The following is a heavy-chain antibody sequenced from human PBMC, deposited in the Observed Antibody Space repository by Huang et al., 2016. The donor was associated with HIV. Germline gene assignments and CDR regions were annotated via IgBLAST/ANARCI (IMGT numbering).Heavy chain of an antibody. CDR1: GFSLDSFN. CDR3: VKDRGQQLSPFDS. J-gene: IGHJ4*02. V-gene: IGHV3-21*01. CDR2: ISPSSSFI. Sequence: EVQLVDSGGGLVKPGGSLRLSCAASGFSLDSFNMFWVRQTPAQGLQWVAYISPSSSFIEYAYSLKGRFSISRDNAKNSLYLQMNSLRGEDTAVYYCVKDRGQQLSPFDSWGQGTLVTVSS. D-gene: IGHD6-13*01.